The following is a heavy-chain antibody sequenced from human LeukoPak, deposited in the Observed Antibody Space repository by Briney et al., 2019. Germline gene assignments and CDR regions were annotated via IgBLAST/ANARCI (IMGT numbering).Heavy chain of an antibody. Sequence: SETLSLTCTVSGGSTRSVSYFWGWLRQPPGKNLEWIGSIHYSGRTYDNLSLRSRVNMSMDTSKNQISLKLRSVTAADTADYYCARVDASGWYLRHWGQGILVIVS. D-gene: IGHD6-19*01. CDR3: ARVDASGWYLRH. CDR1: GGSTRSVSYF. V-gene: IGHV4-39*07. CDR2: IHYSGRT. J-gene: IGHJ4*02.